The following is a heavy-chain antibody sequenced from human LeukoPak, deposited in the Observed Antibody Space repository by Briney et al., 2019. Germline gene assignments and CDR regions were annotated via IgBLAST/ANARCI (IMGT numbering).Heavy chain of an antibody. CDR2: IYYSVST. Sequence: SETLSLTCTVSGGSISSSSYYWGWIRQPPGKGLECIGSIYYSVSTYYNPSLKSRITISVGSSKIQFSLRLSSVTAADTAVYYCARHGLSAWEGVLDGYFDLWGRGTLVTVSS. J-gene: IGHJ2*01. CDR3: ARHGLSAWEGVLDGYFDL. V-gene: IGHV4-39*01. D-gene: IGHD1-26*01. CDR1: GGSISSSSYY.